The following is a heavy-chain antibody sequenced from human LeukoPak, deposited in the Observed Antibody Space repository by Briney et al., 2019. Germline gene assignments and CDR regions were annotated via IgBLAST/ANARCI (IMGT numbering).Heavy chain of an antibody. CDR3: AKPYSSSWYSPGYNWFDP. CDR2: IYYSGST. Sequence: PSETLSLTCTVSGGSISSGGYYWSWIRQHPGKGLEWIGYIYYSGSTYYNPSLKSRVTISVDTSKNQFSLKLSSVTAADTAVYYCAKPYSSSWYSPGYNWFDPWGQGTLVTVSS. J-gene: IGHJ5*02. D-gene: IGHD6-13*01. V-gene: IGHV4-31*03. CDR1: GGSISSGGYY.